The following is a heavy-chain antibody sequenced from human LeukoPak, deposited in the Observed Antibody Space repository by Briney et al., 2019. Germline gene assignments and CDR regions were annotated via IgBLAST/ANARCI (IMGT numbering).Heavy chain of an antibody. V-gene: IGHV1-2*02. J-gene: IGHJ5*02. CDR3: AREITGTTLGWFDP. CDR2: INPNSGGT. CDR1: GYTFTGYY. Sequence: ASVKVSCKASGYTFTGYYMHWVRQAPGQGLEWMGWINPNSGGTNYAQKFQGRVTMTRDTSISTAYMELSRLRSDDTAVYYCAREITGTTLGWFDPWGQGTLVTVSS. D-gene: IGHD1-7*01.